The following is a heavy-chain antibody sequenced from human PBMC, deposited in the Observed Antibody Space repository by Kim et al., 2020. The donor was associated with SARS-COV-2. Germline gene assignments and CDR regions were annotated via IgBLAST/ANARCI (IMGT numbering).Heavy chain of an antibody. Sequence: SETLSLTCTVSGGSISSSSYYWGWIRQPPGKGLEWIGSIYYSGSTYYNPSLKSRVTISVDTSKNQFSLKLSSVTAADTAVYYCARHGGRADSSGYYRVPQNWYFDLWGRGTLVTVSS. CDR3: ARHGGRADSSGYYRVPQNWYFDL. CDR1: GGSISSSSYY. V-gene: IGHV4-39*01. D-gene: IGHD3-22*01. J-gene: IGHJ2*01. CDR2: IYYSGST.